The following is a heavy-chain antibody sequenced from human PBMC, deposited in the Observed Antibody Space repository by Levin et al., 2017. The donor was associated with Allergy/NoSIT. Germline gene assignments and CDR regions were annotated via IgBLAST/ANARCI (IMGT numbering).Heavy chain of an antibody. V-gene: IGHV4-39*01. CDR2: IYYSGST. J-gene: IGHJ4*02. D-gene: IGHD6-6*01. CDR3: ARHNGYSSSTPFDY. Sequence: PSQTLSLPCTVSGGSISSSSYYWGWIRQPPGKGLEWIGSIYYSGSTYYNPSLKSRVTISVDTSKNQFSLKLSSVTAADTAVYYCARHNGYSSSTPFDYWGQGTLVTVSS. CDR1: GGSISSSSYY.